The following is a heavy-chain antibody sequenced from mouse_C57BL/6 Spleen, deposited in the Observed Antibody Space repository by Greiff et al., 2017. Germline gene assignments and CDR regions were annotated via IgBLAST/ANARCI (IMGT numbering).Heavy chain of an antibody. J-gene: IGHJ3*01. CDR1: GYTFTDYN. Sequence: EVQLQQSGPELVKPGASVKIPCKASGYTFTDYNMAWVQQSHGKSLEWIGDINPNTGGTIYNQKFKGKATLTVDKSSSTAYMELRSLTAEDTAVYYWARQYGSSPWFAYWGQGTLVTVSA. D-gene: IGHD1-1*01. V-gene: IGHV1-18*01. CDR3: ARQYGSSPWFAY. CDR2: INPNTGGT.